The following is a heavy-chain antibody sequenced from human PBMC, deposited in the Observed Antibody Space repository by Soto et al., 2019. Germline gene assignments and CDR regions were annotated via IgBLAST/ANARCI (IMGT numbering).Heavy chain of an antibody. J-gene: IGHJ2*01. CDR2: IWYDGSNK. CDR1: GFTFSSYG. V-gene: IGHV3-33*01. Sequence: QVQLEESGGGVVQPGRSLRLSCAASGFTFSSYGMHWVRQAPGKGLEWVAVIWYDGSNKYYADSVKGRFTISRDNSKNTLYLQRNSLGAEDTAMYYCARIPQIAVAGTRFGYFDLWGRGTLVTVSS. CDR3: ARIPQIAVAGTRFGYFDL. D-gene: IGHD6-19*01.